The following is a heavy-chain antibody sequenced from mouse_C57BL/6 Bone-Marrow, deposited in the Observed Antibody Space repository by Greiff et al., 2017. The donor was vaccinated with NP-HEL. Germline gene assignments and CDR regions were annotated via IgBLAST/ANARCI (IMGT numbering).Heavy chain of an antibody. J-gene: IGHJ2*01. D-gene: IGHD1-1*01. Sequence: EVQLQQSGPELVKPGASVKISCKASGYTFTDYYMNWVKQSHGKSLEWIGDINPNNGGTSYNQKFKGKATLTVDKSSSTAYMELRSLTSEDSAVSYCAHYGSSPFDYWGQGTTLTVSS. CDR3: AHYGSSPFDY. CDR2: INPNNGGT. V-gene: IGHV1-26*01. CDR1: GYTFTDYY.